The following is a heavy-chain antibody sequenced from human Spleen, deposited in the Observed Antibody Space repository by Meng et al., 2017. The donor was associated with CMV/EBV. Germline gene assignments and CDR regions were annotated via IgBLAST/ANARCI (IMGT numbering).Heavy chain of an antibody. J-gene: IGHJ6*02. CDR2: IYYSGSA. Sequence: GSLRLSCTVSGGSISSSSYYWAWIRQPPGKGLEWIGSIYYSGSAYYNSSLKSRVSISVDTSKNQFSLKLSSVTAADTAVYYCARHHYDFWSGSYGMDVWGQGTTVTVSS. CDR1: GGSISSSSYY. V-gene: IGHV4-39*07. CDR3: ARHHYDFWSGSYGMDV. D-gene: IGHD3-3*01.